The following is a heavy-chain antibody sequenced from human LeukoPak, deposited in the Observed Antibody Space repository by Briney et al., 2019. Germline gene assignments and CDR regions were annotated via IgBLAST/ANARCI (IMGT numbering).Heavy chain of an antibody. CDR1: GYSISSGYY. J-gene: IGHJ5*02. CDR3: ARGDYGGNSVVSWFDP. CDR2: IYHSGST. Sequence: SETLSLTCTVSGYSISSGYYWGWIRQPPGKGLEWIGSIYHSGSTFDNPSLKSRVTISVDTSKNQFSLKLSSVTAADTAVYYCARGDYGGNSVVSWFDPWGQGTLVTVSS. V-gene: IGHV4-38-2*02. D-gene: IGHD4-23*01.